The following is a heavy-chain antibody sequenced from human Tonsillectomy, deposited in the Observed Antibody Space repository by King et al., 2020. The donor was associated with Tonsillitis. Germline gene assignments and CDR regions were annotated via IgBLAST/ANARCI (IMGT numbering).Heavy chain of an antibody. CDR3: ETTGFIEVVSDY. Sequence: HVQLVESGGGVVQPGRSLRLSCAASGVPFSSYGMHWVRQAPGKGLEWVALISYDGKKKYYADPVKGRFTISRDKSKNTLYLQMNSLRAEDTAVYYCETTGFIEVVSDYWGQGTLVTVSA. J-gene: IGHJ4*02. CDR1: GVPFSSYG. CDR2: ISYDGKKK. V-gene: IGHV3-30*03. D-gene: IGHD1-14*01.